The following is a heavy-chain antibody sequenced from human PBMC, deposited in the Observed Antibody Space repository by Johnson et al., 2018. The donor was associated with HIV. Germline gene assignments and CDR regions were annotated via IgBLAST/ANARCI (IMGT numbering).Heavy chain of an antibody. CDR2: ISYDGSDK. V-gene: IGHV3-30*03. D-gene: IGHD3-10*01. CDR1: GFTFSSYG. CDR3: ARLRGGFDI. Sequence: VQLVESGGGVVQPGRSLRLSCAASGFTFSSYGMHWVRQAPGKGLEWAAVISYDGSDKYYADSVKGRFTISRDNSKKTVYLQMGSLRPEDMTVYYCARLRGGFDIWGQGTMVTVSS. J-gene: IGHJ3*02.